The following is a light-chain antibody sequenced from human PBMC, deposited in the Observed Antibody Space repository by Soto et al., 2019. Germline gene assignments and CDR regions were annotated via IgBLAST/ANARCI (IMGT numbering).Light chain of an antibody. J-gene: IGLJ1*01. CDR2: DVT. V-gene: IGLV2-11*01. CDR1: STNVGGYNF. Sequence: QSVLTQPRSVSGSPGQSATISCTGTSTNVGGYNFVSWDQHHPGKAPKLIIYDVTKRPSGVPDRFSGSKSAFTASLTISGLQAEDEAVYYCCSYAGSYTFYIFGTGTKVTVL. CDR3: CSYAGSYTFYI.